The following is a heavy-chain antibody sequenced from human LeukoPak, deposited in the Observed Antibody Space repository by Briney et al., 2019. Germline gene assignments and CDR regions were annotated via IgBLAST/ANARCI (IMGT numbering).Heavy chain of an antibody. Sequence: GGSLRLSCVASGFIFSSYWMHWVRQAPGKGLVWVSRSSSDGSSTVYADSVEGRFTISRDNAKNTLYLQMNGLRAEDTAVYYCVRDGDSTVDFDYWGKGTLVTVSS. V-gene: IGHV3-74*01. CDR3: VRDGDSTVDFDY. CDR2: SSSDGSST. J-gene: IGHJ4*02. CDR1: GFIFSSYW. D-gene: IGHD4-23*01.